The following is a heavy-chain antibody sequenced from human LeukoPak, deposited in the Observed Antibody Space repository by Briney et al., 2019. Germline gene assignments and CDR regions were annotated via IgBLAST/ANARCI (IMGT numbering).Heavy chain of an antibody. J-gene: IGHJ4*02. Sequence: PGGSLRPSCAASGFTFSSYEMNWVRQAPGKGLEWVSYISSSGSTIYYADSVKGRFTISRDNAKNSLYLQMNSLRAEDTAVYYCAKSNRGYSGYDSVEIDYWGQGTLVTVSS. CDR1: GFTFSSYE. CDR3: AKSNRGYSGYDSVEIDY. CDR2: ISSSGSTI. V-gene: IGHV3-48*03. D-gene: IGHD5-12*01.